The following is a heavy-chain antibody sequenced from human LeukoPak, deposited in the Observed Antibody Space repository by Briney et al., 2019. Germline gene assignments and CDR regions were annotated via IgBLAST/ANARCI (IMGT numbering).Heavy chain of an antibody. J-gene: IGHJ3*02. CDR2: IKQDGSEK. Sequence: GGSLRLSCAASGFTFSTFAMIWVRQPPGKGLEWVANIKQDGSEKNYVDSVKGRFTISRDNAKNSLYLQMNSLRAEDTAVYYCARLLMTLGSFDIWGQGTMVTVSS. V-gene: IGHV3-7*01. CDR1: GFTFSTFA. D-gene: IGHD3-16*01. CDR3: ARLLMTLGSFDI.